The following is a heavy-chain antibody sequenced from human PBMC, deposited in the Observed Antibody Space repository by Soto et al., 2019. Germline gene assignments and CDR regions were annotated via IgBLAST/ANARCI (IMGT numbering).Heavy chain of an antibody. CDR3: ARGRTISTSFMDV. CDR1: GFTFSSYG. V-gene: IGHV3-33*01. Sequence: GGSLRLSCAASGFTFSSYGMHWVRQAPGKGLEWVAVIRYDGSNKYYADSVKGRFTISRDNSKNTLYLQMNSLRAEDTAVYYCARGRTISTSFMDVWGKGTTVTVSS. J-gene: IGHJ6*03. CDR2: IRYDGSNK. D-gene: IGHD3-3*01.